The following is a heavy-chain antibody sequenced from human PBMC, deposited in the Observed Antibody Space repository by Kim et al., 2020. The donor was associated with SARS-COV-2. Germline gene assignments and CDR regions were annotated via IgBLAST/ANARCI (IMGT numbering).Heavy chain of an antibody. D-gene: IGHD2-15*01. CDR2: IRNKANNYET. V-gene: IGHV3-73*01. CDR3: TRLDDIVGRPVGP. Sequence: GGSLRLSCAASGFTFSGSAFHWVRQASGKGLEWVGRIRNKANNYETAYAASVKGRFTISRDDANNTAYLQMNSLKAEDTAVYYCTRLDDIVGRPVGPWGRGTLVTVST. J-gene: IGHJ5*02. CDR1: GFTFSGSA.